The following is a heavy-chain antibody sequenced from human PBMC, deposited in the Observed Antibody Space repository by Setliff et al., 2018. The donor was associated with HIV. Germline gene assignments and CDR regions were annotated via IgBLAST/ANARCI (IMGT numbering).Heavy chain of an antibody. J-gene: IGHJ6*03. CDR2: IYSSGTT. V-gene: IGHV4-31*03. CDR1: GVSISRGGYY. CDR3: VRETLYSYVDV. Sequence: TLSLTCRVSGVSISRGGYYWTWVRHHPGKALEWIGYIYSSGTTYYNPSLTGRILMSVDVSRNEFSLTLRSVIAADTGIYYCVRETLYSYVDVWGNGTTVTVS. D-gene: IGHD3-16*01.